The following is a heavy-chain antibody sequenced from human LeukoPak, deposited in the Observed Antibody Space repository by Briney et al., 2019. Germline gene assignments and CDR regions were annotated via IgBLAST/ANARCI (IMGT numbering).Heavy chain of an antibody. D-gene: IGHD3-9*01. CDR3: AKGDIALLTYYDILTGYFGTIDY. CDR2: ISYDGSNK. V-gene: IGHV3-30*18. Sequence: GGSLRLSCAASGFTFSSYGMHWVRQAPGKGLEWVAVISYDGSNKYYADSVKGRFTISRDNSKNTLYLQMNSLRAEDTAVYYCAKGDIALLTYYDILTGYFGTIDYWGQGTLVTVSS. J-gene: IGHJ4*02. CDR1: GFTFSSYG.